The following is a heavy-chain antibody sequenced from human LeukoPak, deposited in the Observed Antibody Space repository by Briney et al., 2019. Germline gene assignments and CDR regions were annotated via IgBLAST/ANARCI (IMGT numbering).Heavy chain of an antibody. J-gene: IGHJ4*02. D-gene: IGHD4-17*01. Sequence: PSETLSLTCAVSGGSISSSNWWSWVRQPPGKGLEWIGEIYHSGNSDYKPSLKSRVTISVDKSKNQFSLKLSSVTAADTAVYYCARDLRVRDYGDYLGSVVGEENDYWGPGTLVTVSS. CDR2: IYHSGNS. V-gene: IGHV4-4*02. CDR3: ARDLRVRDYGDYLGSVVGEENDY. CDR1: GGSISSSNW.